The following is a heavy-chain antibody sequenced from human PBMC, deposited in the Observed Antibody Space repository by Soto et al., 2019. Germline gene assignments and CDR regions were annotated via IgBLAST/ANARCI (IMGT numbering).Heavy chain of an antibody. V-gene: IGHV1-18*01. J-gene: IGHJ4*02. D-gene: IGHD6-25*01. Sequence: ASLKVSCKASGYTFNTYGINWVRQAPGQGLEWMGWISAYNGNTNYAEKVRGRVTMTTDTSTSTAYMELRSLRSDDTAVYYCAREALYSSGWYYSDYWGQGPLVTVSS. CDR3: AREALYSSGWYYSDY. CDR1: GYTFNTYG. CDR2: ISAYNGNT.